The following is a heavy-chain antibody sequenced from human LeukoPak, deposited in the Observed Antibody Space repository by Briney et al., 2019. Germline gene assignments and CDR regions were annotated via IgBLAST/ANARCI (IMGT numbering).Heavy chain of an antibody. V-gene: IGHV4-39*02. CDR3: ARGSPSDGVGATTTIDY. D-gene: IGHD1-26*01. J-gene: IGHJ4*02. Sequence: KPSETLSLTCTVSGGSISRSSYYWGCIRQPPGKGLEWIGSIHYSGIIYYNPSLKSRVTISVDTSKNHFSLKLSSVTAADTAVYYCARGSPSDGVGATTTIDYWGQGTLVTVSS. CDR1: GGSISRSSYY. CDR2: IHYSGII.